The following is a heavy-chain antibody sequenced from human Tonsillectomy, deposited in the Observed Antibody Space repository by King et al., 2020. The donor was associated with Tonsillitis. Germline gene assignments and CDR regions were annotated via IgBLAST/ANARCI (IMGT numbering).Heavy chain of an antibody. CDR1: GFTFSYYA. CDR2: MSYDGSNE. CDR3: AREDYGEHYFDY. J-gene: IGHJ4*02. Sequence: QVQLVESGGGVVQSGRSLRLSCAASGFTFSYYAMHWVRPAPGKGLEWVAVMSYDGSNEYYADSVKGRFTISRDNSKNTLYLQMNSLRPEDTAVYYCAREDYGEHYFDYWGQGTLVTVSS. D-gene: IGHD4-17*01. V-gene: IGHV3-30-3*01.